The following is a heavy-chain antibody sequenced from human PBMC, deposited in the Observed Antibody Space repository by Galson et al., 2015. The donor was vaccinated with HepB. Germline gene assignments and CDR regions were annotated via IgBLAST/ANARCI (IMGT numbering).Heavy chain of an antibody. CDR1: GYTFTSYA. CDR3: ASTIFGVVINGAFDI. J-gene: IGHJ3*02. CDR2: INTNTGNP. V-gene: IGHV7-4-1*02. Sequence: SVKVSCKASGYTFTSYAMNWVRQAPGQGLEWMGWINTNTGNPTYAQGFTGRFVFSLDTSVSTAYLQISSLKAEDTAVYYCASTIFGVVINGAFDIWGQGTMVTVSS. D-gene: IGHD3-3*01.